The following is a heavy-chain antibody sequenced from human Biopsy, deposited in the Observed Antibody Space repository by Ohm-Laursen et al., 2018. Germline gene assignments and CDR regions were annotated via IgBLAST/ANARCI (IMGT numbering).Heavy chain of an antibody. CDR1: GGSFRGDY. J-gene: IGHJ1*01. V-gene: IGHV4-59*08. Sequence: TLSLTCPVSGGSFRGDYWTWIRQPPGKGLEWIGHISHTGYTSYKSSLKGRVTISLDTSRKHFSLRLTSLAAADTAVYYCARGSNEYGGLYFPHWGQGTLVTVSS. CDR3: ARGSNEYGGLYFPH. CDR2: ISHTGYT. D-gene: IGHD4-23*01.